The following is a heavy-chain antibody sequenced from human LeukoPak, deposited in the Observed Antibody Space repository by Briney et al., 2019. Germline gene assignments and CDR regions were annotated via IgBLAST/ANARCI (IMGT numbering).Heavy chain of an antibody. V-gene: IGHV3-53*01. J-gene: IGHJ3*02. Sequence: GGSLRLSCAASGFTVSSNYMSWVRQAPGKGLEWVSVIYSGGSTYYADSVKGRFIISRDNSKNTLYLQMDSLRAEDTAIYYCAKTYYYDSARAFDIWGQGTLVTVSS. CDR2: IYSGGST. D-gene: IGHD3-22*01. CDR3: AKTYYYDSARAFDI. CDR1: GFTVSSNY.